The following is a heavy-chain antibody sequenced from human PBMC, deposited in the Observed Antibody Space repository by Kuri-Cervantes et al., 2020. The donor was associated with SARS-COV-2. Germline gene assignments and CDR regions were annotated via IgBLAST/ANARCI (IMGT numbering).Heavy chain of an antibody. V-gene: IGHV3-21*01. CDR3: TRWRVGAKT. CDR1: GFTFSSYS. CDR2: ISSSSSYI. J-gene: IGHJ4*02. D-gene: IGHD1-26*01. Sequence: GESLKISCAASGFTFSSYSMNWVRQAPGKGLEWVSSISSSSSYIYYADSVKGRFTISRDDAKNSLYLQMNSLRAEDTAVYYCTRWRVGAKTWGQGTLVTVSS.